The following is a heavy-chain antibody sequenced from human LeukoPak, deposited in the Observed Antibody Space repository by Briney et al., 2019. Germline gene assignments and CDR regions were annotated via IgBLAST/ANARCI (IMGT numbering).Heavy chain of an antibody. Sequence: SVNVFCKASGYTFTGYYLHWVRQAPGQGLEWMGGIIPIFGTANYAQKFQGRVTITADESTSTAYMELSSLRSEDTAVYYCARTRSSDVGDFEYWGRGTLAIVSS. CDR2: IIPIFGTA. CDR1: GYTFTGYY. J-gene: IGHJ4*02. CDR3: ARTRSSDVGDFEY. V-gene: IGHV1-69*13. D-gene: IGHD3-16*01.